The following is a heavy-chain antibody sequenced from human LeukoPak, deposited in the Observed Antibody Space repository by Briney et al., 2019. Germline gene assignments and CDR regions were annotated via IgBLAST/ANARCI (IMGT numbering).Heavy chain of an antibody. D-gene: IGHD3-10*01. CDR1: GYSISCGYY. CDR2: IYHSGST. V-gene: IGHV4-38-2*02. Sequence: SETLSLTCTVSGYSISCGYYWGWIRQPPGKGLEWIGSIYHSGSTYYNPSLKSRVTISVDTSKNQFSLKLSSVTAADTAVYYCAREGYGSGSNWGQGTLVTVSS. CDR3: AREGYGSGSN. J-gene: IGHJ4*02.